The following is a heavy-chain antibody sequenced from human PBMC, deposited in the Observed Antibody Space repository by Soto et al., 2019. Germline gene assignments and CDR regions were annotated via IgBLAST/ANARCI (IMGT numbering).Heavy chain of an antibody. D-gene: IGHD6-19*01. V-gene: IGHV1-18*01. CDR1: GYTFISYG. J-gene: IGHJ4*02. CDR3: ARDPVAGTYFDY. CDR2: INAFNGNT. Sequence: QVQLVQSGAEVKKPGASVKVSCKASGYTFISYGISWVRQAPGQGLEWLGWINAFNGNTNYAQKLQGRVTMTRDTSTSTAYMELRSLRSDDTAVYYCARDPVAGTYFDYWGQGTLVTVSS.